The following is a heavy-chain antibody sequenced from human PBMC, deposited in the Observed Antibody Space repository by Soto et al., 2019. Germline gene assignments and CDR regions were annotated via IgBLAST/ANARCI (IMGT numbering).Heavy chain of an antibody. D-gene: IGHD3-16*01. V-gene: IGHV1-2*02. J-gene: IGHJ5*02. CDR1: GYSFTDCY. Sequence: ASVELSWKASGYSFTDCYVHWVRQATGQGLEWMGWIHSKSGGTNYAQKFQGRVTMTRDTSRSTVYMELRSLTSDDTAIYYCARLSGGNFGIIIEGSNWFDPLGKRTLVT. CDR3: ARLSGGNFGIIIEGSNWFDP. CDR2: IHSKSGGT.